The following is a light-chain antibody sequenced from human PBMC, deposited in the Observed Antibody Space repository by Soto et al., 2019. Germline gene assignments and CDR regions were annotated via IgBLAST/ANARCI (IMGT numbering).Light chain of an antibody. Sequence: QAVVTQSPSTSGTPGQRVTISCSGGSSNIGKNPVNWYQQLPGTAPKILIYTNDQRSSGVPDRFSDSKSGTSASLAISGLQSEDEADYYCAVWDDRLNTVLFGGGTKLTVL. CDR1: SSNIGKNP. V-gene: IGLV1-44*01. CDR2: TND. J-gene: IGLJ2*01. CDR3: AVWDDRLNTVL.